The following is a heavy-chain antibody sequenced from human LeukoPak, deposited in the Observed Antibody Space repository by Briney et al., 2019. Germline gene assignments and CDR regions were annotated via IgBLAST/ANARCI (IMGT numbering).Heavy chain of an antibody. Sequence: GGSLRLSCAASGFTFSSYGMHWVRQAPGKGLEWVAVISYDDNNKSYAESVKGRFTISRDNSEDTLYLQMNGLRAEDTALYFCARDGGHSSGSYYYYFGMDVWGQGTTVTVSS. J-gene: IGHJ6*02. V-gene: IGHV3-30*19. CDR3: ARDGGHSSGSYYYYFGMDV. D-gene: IGHD5-18*01. CDR2: ISYDDNNK. CDR1: GFTFSSYG.